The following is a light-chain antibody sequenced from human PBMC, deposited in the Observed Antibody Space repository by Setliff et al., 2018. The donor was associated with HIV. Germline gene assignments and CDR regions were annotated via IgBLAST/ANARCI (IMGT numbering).Light chain of an antibody. CDR2: NDR. J-gene: IGLJ1*01. V-gene: IGLV3-21*01. CDR3: QVWHSSSDHYV. CDR1: NIGSKS. Sequence: SYELTQPPSVSVAPGKTARITCGAYNIGSKSVHWYQQKPGQAPRLVIYNDRDRPSGIPERFSGSNSGNTATLTISRVEAGDEADYYCQVWHSSSDHYVFGSGTKV.